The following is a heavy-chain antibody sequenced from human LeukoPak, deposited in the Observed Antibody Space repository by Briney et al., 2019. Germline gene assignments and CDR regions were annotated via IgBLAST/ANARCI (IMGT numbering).Heavy chain of an antibody. D-gene: IGHD3-22*01. Sequence: ASVKVSCKASGDTFTNSYIHWVRQAPGQGLEWMGGINPSCGSTSYAQKFQGRVTMTRDMSTSTVYMELRSLRSEATAVYYCAREPSSYYDSSGYLDSSGQGNLVTASS. V-gene: IGHV1-46*01. J-gene: IGHJ4*02. CDR2: INPSCGST. CDR1: GDTFTNSY. CDR3: AREPSSYYDSSGYLDS.